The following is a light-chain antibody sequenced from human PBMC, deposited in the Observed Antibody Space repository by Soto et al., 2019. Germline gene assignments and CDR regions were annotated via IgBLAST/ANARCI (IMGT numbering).Light chain of an antibody. CDR3: QSYDSSLSGYV. CDR2: DNS. J-gene: IGLJ1*01. Sequence: QSVLTQPPSVSGAPGQRVTISCTGSSSNKGAVYDVHWYQQNPGTAPKLLIYDNSNRPSGVPDRFSGSKSGTSASLAITGLQAEDEADYYCQSYDSSLSGYVFGTGTKVTVL. V-gene: IGLV1-40*01. CDR1: SSNKGAVYD.